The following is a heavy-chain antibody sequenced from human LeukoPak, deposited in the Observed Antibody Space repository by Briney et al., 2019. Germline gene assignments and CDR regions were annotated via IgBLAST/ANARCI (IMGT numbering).Heavy chain of an antibody. V-gene: IGHV3-23*03. CDR1: GFTFSGYG. CDR3: AKDRIPDSGYDIDY. Sequence: GGSLRLSCAASGFTFSGYGMYWVRQAPRKGLEWVAGVYGGGGVIKYADSVKGRFTISRDNSENILYLQMDSLRVEDTAIYYCAKDRIPDSGYDIDYWGQGTLVTVSS. D-gene: IGHD5-12*01. J-gene: IGHJ4*02. CDR2: VYGGGGVI.